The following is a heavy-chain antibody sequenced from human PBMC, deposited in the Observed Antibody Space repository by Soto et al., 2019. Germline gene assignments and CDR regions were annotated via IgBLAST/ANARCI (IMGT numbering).Heavy chain of an antibody. CDR3: ARGKPSGYRVGPRNFFYYGLDV. Sequence: QGQLRQWGAGVLKPSDTLSLTCAVFSASLGDHYWARIRQSPDKGLEWIGEVHPSGSTDYNPSLKSRLTLSVDTSKNQCSLKVASVTAADTAVYFCARGKPSGYRVGPRNFFYYGLDVWGPGTTVTVSS. CDR2: VHPSGST. D-gene: IGHD5-18*01. CDR1: SASLGDHY. V-gene: IGHV4-34*02. J-gene: IGHJ6*02.